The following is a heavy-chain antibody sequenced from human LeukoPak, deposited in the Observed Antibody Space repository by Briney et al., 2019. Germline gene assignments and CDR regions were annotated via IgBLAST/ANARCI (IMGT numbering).Heavy chain of an antibody. CDR1: GITLSNYG. J-gene: IGHJ4*02. D-gene: IGHD3-10*01. CDR2: VSEGVGRT. CDR3: AKRGVIIRVFLVGYHREAYYFDS. Sequence: GGGLRVSCAVSGITLSNYGMSAGRQALGEGRECGAGVSEGVGRTSYAESGKGRFTISRGNLKNTLYLQMNSLRAEDTAVYFCAKRGVIIRVFLVGYHREAYYFDSWGQGALVTVSS. V-gene: IGHV3-23*01.